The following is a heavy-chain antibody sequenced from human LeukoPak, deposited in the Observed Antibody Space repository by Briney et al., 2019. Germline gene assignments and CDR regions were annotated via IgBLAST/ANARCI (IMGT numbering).Heavy chain of an antibody. CDR3: ARQIGGDYYDSSFVVY. D-gene: IGHD3-22*01. J-gene: IGHJ4*02. Sequence: SETLSLTXTVSGGSISSSSYYWGWIRQPPGKGLEWIGSIYYSGGTYYNPSLKSRVTISVDTSKNQFSLKLSSVTAADTAVYYCARQIGGDYYDSSFVVYWGQGTLVTVSS. V-gene: IGHV4-39*01. CDR1: GGSISSSSYY. CDR2: IYYSGGT.